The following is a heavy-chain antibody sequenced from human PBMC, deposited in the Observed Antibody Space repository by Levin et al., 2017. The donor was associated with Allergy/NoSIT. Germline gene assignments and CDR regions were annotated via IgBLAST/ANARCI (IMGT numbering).Heavy chain of an antibody. CDR3: ARGGLDSSGYWYYFDY. CDR2: IYSGGST. D-gene: IGHD3-22*01. CDR1: GFTVSSNY. J-gene: IGHJ4*02. V-gene: IGHV3-53*01. Sequence: GGSLRLSCAASGFTVSSNYMSWVRQAPGKGLEWVSVIYSGGSTYYADSVKGRFTISRDNSKNTLYLQMNSLRAEDTAVYYCARGGLDSSGYWYYFDYWGQGTLVTVSS.